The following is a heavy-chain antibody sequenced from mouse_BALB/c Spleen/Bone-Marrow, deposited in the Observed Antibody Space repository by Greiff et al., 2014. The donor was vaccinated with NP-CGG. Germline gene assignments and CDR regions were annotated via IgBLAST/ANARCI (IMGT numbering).Heavy chain of an antibody. CDR2: INPSSGFT. Sequence: QVQLQQSGAELARPGASLKMSCKASGYTFTSYTIHWVKQRPGQGLEWIGYINPSSGFTNYNQKFTDEATLTADKSSSTAYMQLSSLTSEDSAVYYCARPYPYGYDYWGQGTTLTVSS. CDR3: ARPYPYGYDY. V-gene: IGHV1-4*01. D-gene: IGHD1-2*01. J-gene: IGHJ2*01. CDR1: GYTFTSYT.